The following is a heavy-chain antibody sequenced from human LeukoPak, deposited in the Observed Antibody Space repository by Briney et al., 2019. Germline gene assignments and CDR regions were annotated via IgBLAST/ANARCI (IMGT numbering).Heavy chain of an antibody. Sequence: GGSLRLSCAASGFTFSSYEMNWVSQAPGKGLEWVSYISSSGSTIYYADSVKGRFTISRDNAKNALYLQMNSLRAEDTAVYYCAELGITMIGGVWGKGTTVTISS. V-gene: IGHV3-48*03. CDR3: AELGITMIGGV. J-gene: IGHJ6*04. CDR2: ISSSGSTI. CDR1: GFTFSSYE. D-gene: IGHD3-10*02.